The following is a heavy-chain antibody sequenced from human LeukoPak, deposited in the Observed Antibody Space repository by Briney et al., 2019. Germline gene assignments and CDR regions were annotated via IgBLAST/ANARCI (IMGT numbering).Heavy chain of an antibody. J-gene: IGHJ6*02. CDR2: IYYSGST. Sequence: SETLSLTCTVSGGSISSSSYYWGWIRQPPGKGLEWIGSIYYSGSTYYNPSLKSRVTISVDTSKNQFSLKLSSVTAADTAVYYCARARYYGSGSYLFYYYGMDVWGQGTTVTVSS. V-gene: IGHV4-39*01. CDR3: ARARYYGSGSYLFYYYGMDV. D-gene: IGHD3-10*01. CDR1: GGSISSSSYY.